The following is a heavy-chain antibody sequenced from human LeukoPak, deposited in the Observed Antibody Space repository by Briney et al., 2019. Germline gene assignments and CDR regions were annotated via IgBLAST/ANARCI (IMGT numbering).Heavy chain of an antibody. CDR2: ISWIGGSI. D-gene: IGHD6-13*01. Sequence: PGRSLRPSCPASGFTFDDYAMRWDRQAPGKGLEWVAGISWIGGSIGYGDSVQGRFTISRDNAKNSLYLQMNSLRAEDMALYYCAKDIESSLYSAGYFDYWGQGTLVTVSS. CDR1: GFTFDDYA. V-gene: IGHV3-9*03. CDR3: AKDIESSLYSAGYFDY. J-gene: IGHJ4*02.